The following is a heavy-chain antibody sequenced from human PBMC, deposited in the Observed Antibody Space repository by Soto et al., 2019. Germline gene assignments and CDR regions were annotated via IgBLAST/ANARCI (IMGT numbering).Heavy chain of an antibody. D-gene: IGHD3-22*01. V-gene: IGHV1-18*01. CDR3: AGGDYYHSSGYYFYYYTMDV. CDR2: ISAYNGNT. J-gene: IGHJ6*02. Sequence: GLEWMGWISAYNGNTNYAQKLQGRVTMTTDTSTSTAYMELRSLRSDDTAVYYCAGGDYYHSSGYYFYYYTMDVWGQGTTVTVSS.